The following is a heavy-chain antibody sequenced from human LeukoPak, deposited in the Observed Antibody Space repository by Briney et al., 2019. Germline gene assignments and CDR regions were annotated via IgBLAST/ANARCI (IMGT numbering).Heavy chain of an antibody. CDR2: INHSGST. CDR1: GGSFSGYY. Sequence: SETLSLTCAVYGGSFSGYYWSWIRQPPGKGLEWIGEINHSGSTNYNPSLKSRVTISVDTSKNQFSLKLSSVTAADTAVYYCARGPPPRGGSGSYYPSDYWGQGTLVTVSS. D-gene: IGHD3-10*01. V-gene: IGHV4-34*01. J-gene: IGHJ4*02. CDR3: ARGPPPRGGSGSYYPSDY.